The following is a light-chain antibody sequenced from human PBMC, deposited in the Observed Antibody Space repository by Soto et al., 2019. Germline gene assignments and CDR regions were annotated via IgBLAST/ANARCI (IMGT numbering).Light chain of an antibody. CDR1: QSVSSY. Sequence: EIVLTQSPATLSLSPGERATLSCRASQSVSSYLAWYQPKPGQAPRLLIYDASNRATGIPARFSGSGSATHFTLTISSLEPEDFSVYYCQQRSHWPPAFGQGTKLEIK. J-gene: IGKJ2*01. CDR3: QQRSHWPPA. CDR2: DAS. V-gene: IGKV3-11*01.